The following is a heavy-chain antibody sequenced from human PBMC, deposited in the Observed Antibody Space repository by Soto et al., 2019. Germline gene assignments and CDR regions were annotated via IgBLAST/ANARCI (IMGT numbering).Heavy chain of an antibody. CDR3: AKDLEVTMIVVVSFDY. CDR2: ISGSGGST. V-gene: IGHV3-23*01. Sequence: EVQLLESGGGLVQPGGSLRLSCAASGFTFSSYAMSWVRQAPGKGLEWVSAISGSGGSTYYADSVKGRFTISRDNSKNTLNLQRNSLRAEDTAVYYCAKDLEVTMIVVVSFDYWGQGTMVTVSS. J-gene: IGHJ4*02. CDR1: GFTFSSYA. D-gene: IGHD3-22*01.